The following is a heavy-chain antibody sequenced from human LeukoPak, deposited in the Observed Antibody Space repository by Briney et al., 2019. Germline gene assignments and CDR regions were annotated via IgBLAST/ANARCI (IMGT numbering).Heavy chain of an antibody. CDR1: GFIFSNYG. V-gene: IGHV3-23*01. D-gene: IGHD3-10*01. Sequence: GGSLRLSCTTSGFIFSNYGMSWVRQAPGKGLEWVSGLSGSGGRTYYADSVKGRFTISRDNSKNTLFLQMNNLRAEDTAVYYCAKDKSMVRELDYWGQGTLVTVSS. CDR3: AKDKSMVRELDY. J-gene: IGHJ4*02. CDR2: LSGSGGRT.